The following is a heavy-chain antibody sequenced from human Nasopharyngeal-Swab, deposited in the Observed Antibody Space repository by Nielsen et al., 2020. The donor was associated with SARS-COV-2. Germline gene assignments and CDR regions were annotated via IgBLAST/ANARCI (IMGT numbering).Heavy chain of an antibody. CDR2: ISYDGSNK. CDR1: GFTFSSCG. D-gene: IGHD2-21*02. CDR3: ARDEIPAWVTAIPPPPDY. Sequence: GGSLRLSCAASGFTFSSCGMHWVRQAPGKGLEWVAVISYDGSNKYYADSVKGRFTISRDNSKNTLYLQMNSLRAEDTAVYYCARDEIPAWVTAIPPPPDYWGQGTLVTVSS. J-gene: IGHJ4*02. V-gene: IGHV3-30*03.